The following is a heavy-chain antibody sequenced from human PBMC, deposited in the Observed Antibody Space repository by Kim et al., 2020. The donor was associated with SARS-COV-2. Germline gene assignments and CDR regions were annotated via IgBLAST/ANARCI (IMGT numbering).Heavy chain of an antibody. Sequence: GGSLRLSCAASGFTFSSYSMNWVRQAPGKGLEWVSYISSSSSTIYYADSVKGRFTISRDNAKNSLYLQMNSLRDEDTAVYYCARDSGYGDYVDYYYYYMDGWGKGTTVTVSS. D-gene: IGHD4-17*01. CDR2: ISSSSSTI. CDR1: GFTFSSYS. J-gene: IGHJ6*03. V-gene: IGHV3-48*02. CDR3: ARDSGYGDYVDYYYYYMDG.